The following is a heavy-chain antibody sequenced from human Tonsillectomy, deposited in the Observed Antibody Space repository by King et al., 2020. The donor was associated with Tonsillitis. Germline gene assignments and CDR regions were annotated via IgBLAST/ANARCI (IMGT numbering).Heavy chain of an antibody. CDR2: IIPILGIA. J-gene: IGHJ3*02. D-gene: IGHD3-22*01. Sequence: LQLVQSGAEVKKPGSSVKVSCKASGGTFSSYAISWVRQAPGQGLEWMGRIIPILGIANYAQKFQGRVTITADKSTSTAYMELSSLRSEDTAVYYCARAGVITMIVVANAFDIWGQGTMVTVSS. CDR1: GGTFSSYA. V-gene: IGHV1-69*09. CDR3: ARAGVITMIVVANAFDI.